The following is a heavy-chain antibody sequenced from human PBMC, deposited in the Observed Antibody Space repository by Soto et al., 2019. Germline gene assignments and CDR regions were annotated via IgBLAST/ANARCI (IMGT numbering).Heavy chain of an antibody. V-gene: IGHV3-23*01. CDR1: GFTFSSYA. D-gene: IGHD2-15*01. CDR2: ISGSGGST. Sequence: EVQLLESGGGLVQPGGSLRLSCAASGFTFSSYAMSWVRQAPGKGLERVSAISGSGGSTYYADSVKGRFTISRDNSKNTLYLQMNSLRAEDTAVYYCAKMGYCSGGSCPNYYYYMDVWGKGTTVTVSS. CDR3: AKMGYCSGGSCPNYYYYMDV. J-gene: IGHJ6*03.